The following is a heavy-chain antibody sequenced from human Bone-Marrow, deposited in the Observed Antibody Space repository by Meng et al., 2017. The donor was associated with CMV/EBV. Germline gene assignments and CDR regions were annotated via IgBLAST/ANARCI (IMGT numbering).Heavy chain of an antibody. CDR3: ARDVSPRSSAYFAIYYFYALDV. V-gene: IGHV3-21*01. D-gene: IGHD2-21*01. J-gene: IGHJ6*02. CDR1: GFRFDDYA. Sequence: GESLKISCVASGFRFDDYAMHWVRQGPGKGLEWVSSISSSSSYIYYADSVKGRFTISRDNAKNSLYLQMNSLRAEDTAVYYCARDVSPRSSAYFAIYYFYALDVWGQGTTVTVSS. CDR2: ISSSSSYI.